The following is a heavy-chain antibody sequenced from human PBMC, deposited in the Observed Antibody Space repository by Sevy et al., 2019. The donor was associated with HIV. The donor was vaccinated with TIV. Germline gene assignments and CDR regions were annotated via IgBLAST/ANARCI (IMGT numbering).Heavy chain of an antibody. D-gene: IGHD3-3*01. CDR1: GFTVSSSY. V-gene: IGHV3-53*01. Sequence: GGSLRLSCAASGFTVSSSYMTWVRQPPGKGLEWVSVIYSGGSTYYADSLKGRFTISADNSKNTLYLQMNNLRADDTAVYYCARGRGVFGAVAINWFDPWGQGALVTVSS. J-gene: IGHJ5*02. CDR2: IYSGGST. CDR3: ARGRGVFGAVAINWFDP.